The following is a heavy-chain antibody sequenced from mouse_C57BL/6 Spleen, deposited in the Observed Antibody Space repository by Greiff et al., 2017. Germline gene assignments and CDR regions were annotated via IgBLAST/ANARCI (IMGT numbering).Heavy chain of an antibody. V-gene: IGHV1-72*01. J-gene: IGHJ2*01. CDR1: GYTFTSYW. CDR2: IDPNSGGT. Sequence: QVQLKQPGAELVKPGASVKLSCKASGYTFTSYWMHWVKQRPGRGLEWIGRIDPNSGGTKYNEKFKSKATLTVDKPSSTAYMQLSSLTSEDSAVYYCASQIYYGNFDYWGQGTTLTVSS. CDR3: ASQIYYGNFDY. D-gene: IGHD2-1*01.